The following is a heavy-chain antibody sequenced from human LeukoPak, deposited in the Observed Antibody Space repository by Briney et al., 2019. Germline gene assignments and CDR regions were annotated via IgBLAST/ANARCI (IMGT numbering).Heavy chain of an antibody. Sequence: SETLSLTCTVSGGSISSSSYYWGWIRQLPGKGLEWIGSIYYSGSTYYNPSLKSRVTISVDTSKNQFSLKLSSVTAADTAVYYCARSWGSGSYYPYYFDYWGQGTLVTVSS. CDR2: IYYSGST. V-gene: IGHV4-39*01. CDR1: GGSISSSSYY. D-gene: IGHD3-10*01. CDR3: ARSWGSGSYYPYYFDY. J-gene: IGHJ4*02.